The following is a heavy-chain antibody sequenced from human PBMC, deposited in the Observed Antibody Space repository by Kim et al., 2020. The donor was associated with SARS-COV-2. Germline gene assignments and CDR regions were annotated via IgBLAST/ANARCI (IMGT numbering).Heavy chain of an antibody. V-gene: IGHV5-10-1*01. Sequence: GESLKISCKGSGYSFTSYWISWVRQMPGKGLEWMGRIDPSDSYTNYSPSFQGHVTISADKSISTAYLQWSSLKASDTAMYYCARHLSSSSWYYYYYYGMDVWGQGTTVTVSS. J-gene: IGHJ6*02. CDR2: IDPSDSYT. CDR1: GYSFTSYW. D-gene: IGHD6-13*01. CDR3: ARHLSSSSWYYYYYYGMDV.